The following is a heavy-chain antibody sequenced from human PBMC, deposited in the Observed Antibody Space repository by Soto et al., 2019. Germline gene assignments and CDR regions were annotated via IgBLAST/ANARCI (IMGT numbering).Heavy chain of an antibody. CDR3: ARHRHPRGTVGATSPLDP. V-gene: IGHV3-53*01. CDR2: HYSGGST. Sequence: LRLSCAISGFSVSSNYLSWVRQAPGKGLEWVSVHYSGGSTYYADSVQGRFTISRDKSNNTLYLQMRRVRAGDTAVYFCARHRHPRGTVGATSPLDPWGQGTQGTVS. D-gene: IGHD1-26*01. J-gene: IGHJ5*02. CDR1: GFSVSSNY.